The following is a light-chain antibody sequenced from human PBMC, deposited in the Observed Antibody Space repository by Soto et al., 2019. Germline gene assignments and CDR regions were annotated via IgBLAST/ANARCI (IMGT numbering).Light chain of an antibody. V-gene: IGKV4-1*01. J-gene: IGKJ1*01. CDR2: WAS. CDR1: QSVLYSSNSKNY. Sequence: DIVMTQSPDSLAVSLGERATINCKSSQSVLYSSNSKNYLAWYQQKPGQPPKLLIYWASTRESGVPDRFSGSGSGTDFTLTISSLQAEDVAVYYCQYYYNTPPTFGQGTKVEIK. CDR3: QYYYNTPPT.